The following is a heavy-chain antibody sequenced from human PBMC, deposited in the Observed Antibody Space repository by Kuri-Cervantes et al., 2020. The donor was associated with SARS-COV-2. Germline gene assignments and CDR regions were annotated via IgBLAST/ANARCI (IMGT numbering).Heavy chain of an antibody. D-gene: IGHD4-23*01. CDR3: ARDPGGLDAFDI. Sequence: ASMKVSCKASGYTFTGYYMHWVRQAPGQGLEWMGRINPNSGGTNYAQKFQGRVTMTRDTSISTAYMELSRLRSDDTAVYYCARDPGGLDAFDIWGQGTMVTVSS. J-gene: IGHJ3*02. CDR2: INPNSGGT. V-gene: IGHV1-2*06. CDR1: GYTFTGYY.